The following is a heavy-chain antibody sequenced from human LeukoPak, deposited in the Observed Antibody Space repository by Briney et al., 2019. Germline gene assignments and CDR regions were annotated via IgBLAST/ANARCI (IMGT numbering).Heavy chain of an antibody. Sequence: GESLKISCKGSGYSFTSYWIGWVRQMPGKGVEWMGNIYPGDSDTRYSPSLQGQVTISADKSISTAYLQWSSLKASDTAMYYCARGSSSSIYYYYYSMDVWGKGTTVTVSS. CDR2: IYPGDSDT. J-gene: IGHJ6*03. D-gene: IGHD6-6*01. CDR3: ARGSSSSIYYYYYSMDV. CDR1: GYSFTSYW. V-gene: IGHV5-51*01.